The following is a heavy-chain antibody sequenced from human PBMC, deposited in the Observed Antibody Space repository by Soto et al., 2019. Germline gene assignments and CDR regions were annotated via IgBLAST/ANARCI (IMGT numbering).Heavy chain of an antibody. J-gene: IGHJ4*02. D-gene: IGHD5-18*01. Sequence: GGSLRLSCAASGLTFSDCEMNWVRQAPGKGLEWLSYISSSEETIYYADSVRGRFTVSRDNAKNSLFLQMNSLRAEDTAVYYCASNLGTSMAGWGQGTLVTVSS. CDR1: GLTFSDCE. CDR3: ASNLGTSMAG. V-gene: IGHV3-48*03. CDR2: ISSSEETI.